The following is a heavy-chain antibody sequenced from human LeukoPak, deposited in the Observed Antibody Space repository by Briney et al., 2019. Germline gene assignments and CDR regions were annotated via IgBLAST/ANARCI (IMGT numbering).Heavy chain of an antibody. J-gene: IGHJ6*04. CDR1: GFTFSSYS. CDR3: VSLPRVAAQDV. D-gene: IGHD6-6*01. CDR2: ISGTSSYI. V-gene: IGHV3-21*01. Sequence: GGSLRLSCAASGFTFSSYSMIWVRRAPGKGLELVSSISGTSSYIYYADSVKGRFTICRDNAKNSLYLQMNSLRAEDTAVYYCVSLPRVAAQDVWGKGTTVTVSS.